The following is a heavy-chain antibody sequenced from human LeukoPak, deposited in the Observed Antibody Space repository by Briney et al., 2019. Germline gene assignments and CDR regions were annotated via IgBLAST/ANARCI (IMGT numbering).Heavy chain of an antibody. D-gene: IGHD6-13*01. CDR2: INHSGST. V-gene: IGHV4-34*01. CDR1: GGSISSYY. J-gene: IGHJ2*01. CDR3: ARLVEYSSSYTAYWYFDL. Sequence: SETLSLTCTVSGGSISSYYWSWIRQPPGKGLEWIGEINHSGSTNYNPSLKSRVTISVDTSKNQFSLKLSSVTAADTAVYYCARLVEYSSSYTAYWYFDLWGRGTLVTVSS.